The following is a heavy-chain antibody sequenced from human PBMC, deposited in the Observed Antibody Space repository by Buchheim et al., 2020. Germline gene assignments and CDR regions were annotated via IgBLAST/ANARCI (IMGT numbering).Heavy chain of an antibody. J-gene: IGHJ4*02. CDR3: ARGPRGYLEYFDY. CDR1: GFTFSSYW. V-gene: IGHV3-74*01. D-gene: IGHD3-22*01. CDR2: INSDGSRI. Sequence: EVQLVESGGGFVQPGGSLRLSCAASGFTFSSYWMHWVRQAPGKGLVWVSRINSDGSRISYADSVQGRFTISRDNAKNTLYLQMNSLRAEDTAVYYCARGPRGYLEYFDYWGQGTL.